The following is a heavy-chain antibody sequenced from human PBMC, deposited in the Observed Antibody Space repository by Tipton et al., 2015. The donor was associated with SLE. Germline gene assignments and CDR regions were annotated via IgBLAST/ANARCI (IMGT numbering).Heavy chain of an antibody. D-gene: IGHD1-7*01. J-gene: IGHJ5*02. V-gene: IGHV3-48*03. CDR1: RFTFSNSD. CDR2: ISTSGSTI. CDR3: ARGVSGTSGS. Sequence: SLRLSCAASRFTFSNSDMNWVRQAPGRGLEWVSYISTSGSTIYYADSVKGRFTISRDNAKSSLYLQMNSLRAEDTAIYYCARGVSGTSGSWGPGTLVTVSS.